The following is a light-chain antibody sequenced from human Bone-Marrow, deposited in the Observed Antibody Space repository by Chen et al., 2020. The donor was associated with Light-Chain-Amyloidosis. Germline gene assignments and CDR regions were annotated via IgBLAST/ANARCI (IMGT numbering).Light chain of an antibody. CDR2: DDS. CDR3: QVWDRSSDRPV. J-gene: IGLJ3*02. CDR1: NIGSTS. Sequence: SHLLTQPSSVSVAPGPTATIACGGNNIGSTSVHWYQQTPGQAPLLVVYDDSDRPSGIPERLSGSNSGNTATLTISRVEAGDEADYYCQVWDRSSDRPVFGGGTKLTVL. V-gene: IGLV3-21*02.